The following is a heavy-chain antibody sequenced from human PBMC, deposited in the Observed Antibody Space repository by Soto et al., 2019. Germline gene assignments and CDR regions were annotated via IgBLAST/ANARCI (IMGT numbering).Heavy chain of an antibody. D-gene: IGHD2-15*01. V-gene: IGHV3-30*18. Sequence: PGGSLRLSCAASGFTFSSYGMHWVRQAPGKGLEWVAVISYDGSNKYYADSVKGRFTISRDNSKNTLYLQMNSLRADDTAVYYCAKDSGIYYYYYGMDVWGQGTTVTVSS. CDR1: GFTFSSYG. CDR2: ISYDGSNK. CDR3: AKDSGIYYYYYGMDV. J-gene: IGHJ6*02.